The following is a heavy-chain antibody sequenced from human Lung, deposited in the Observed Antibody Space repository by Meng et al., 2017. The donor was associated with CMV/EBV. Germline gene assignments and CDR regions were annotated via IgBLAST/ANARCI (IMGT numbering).Heavy chain of an antibody. CDR3: ARGPGELYYFDY. J-gene: IGHJ4*02. Sequence: SCKASGRTLSRYAVSWVRQAPGQGLEWMERIIPIFGTANYAQKFQDRVTITTDESASTAYMELSSLRSEDTAVYYCARGPGELYYFDYWGQGTLVTVSS. D-gene: IGHD3-16*01. V-gene: IGHV1-69*05. CDR1: GRTLSRYA. CDR2: IIPIFGTA.